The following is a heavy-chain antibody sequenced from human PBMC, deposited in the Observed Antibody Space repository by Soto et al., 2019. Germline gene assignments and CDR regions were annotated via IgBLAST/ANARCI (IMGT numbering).Heavy chain of an antibody. Sequence: EVQLLESGGGLVQPGGSLRLSCTASGFTFSAYSMSWVRQAPGKGLEWVSGMSGVGGSTYYADSVKGRFTISRDNSKNTLNLQMHSLRVEDTAVYYCAKSNRDTWKQYFFDYWGQGTLLTVSS. CDR3: AKSNRDTWKQYFFDY. CDR1: GFTFSAYS. V-gene: IGHV3-23*01. J-gene: IGHJ4*02. D-gene: IGHD1-20*01. CDR2: MSGVGGST.